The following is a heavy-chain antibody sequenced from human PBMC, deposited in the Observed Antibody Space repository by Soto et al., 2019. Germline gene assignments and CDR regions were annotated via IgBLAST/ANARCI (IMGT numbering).Heavy chain of an antibody. V-gene: IGHV1-69*12. D-gene: IGHD3-3*01. CDR2: IIPIFGTA. CDR3: ESSVGEFWCGSYYWFDP. J-gene: IGHJ5*02. Sequence: QVQLVQSGAEVKKPGSSVKVSCKASGGTFSSYAISWVRQAPGQGLEWMGGIIPIFGTANYAEKFQGRVTITADESTSTAYIELSSLRAEDQAVYYCESSVGEFWCGSYYWFDPWGQVTLVTVAS. CDR1: GGTFSSYA.